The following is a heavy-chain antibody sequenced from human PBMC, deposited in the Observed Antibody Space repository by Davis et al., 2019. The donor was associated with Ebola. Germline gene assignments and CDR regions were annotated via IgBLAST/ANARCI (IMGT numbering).Heavy chain of an antibody. V-gene: IGHV3-74*01. J-gene: IGHJ4*02. Sequence: HTGGSLRLSCAASGFKFGSYAMNWVRQAPGKGLVWVSRINSDGSSTSYADSVQGRFTISRDNTKNTVDLQMNSLRAEDTAVYYCTSSYYAETSGDFWGQGALVIVSS. CDR2: INSDGSST. CDR3: TSSYYAETSGDF. CDR1: GFKFGSYA. D-gene: IGHD3-16*01.